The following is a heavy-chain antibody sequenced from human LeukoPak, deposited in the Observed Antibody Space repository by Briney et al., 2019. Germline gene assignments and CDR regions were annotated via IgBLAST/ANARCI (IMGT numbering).Heavy chain of an antibody. CDR3: ARDPSGGYVPYFDY. V-gene: IGHV1-2*02. Sequence: GASVKVSCKASGYTFTGYYMRWVRQAPGQGLEWMGWTNPNNGGTNYAQKFQGRVTMTRDTSISTAYMELSRLRSDDTAVYYCARDPSGGYVPYFDYWGQGTLVTVSS. CDR2: TNPNNGGT. J-gene: IGHJ4*02. D-gene: IGHD3-16*01. CDR1: GYTFTGYY.